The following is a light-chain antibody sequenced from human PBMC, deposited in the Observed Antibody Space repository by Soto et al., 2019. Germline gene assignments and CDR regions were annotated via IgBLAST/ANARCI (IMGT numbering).Light chain of an antibody. V-gene: IGLV2-8*01. J-gene: IGLJ2*01. CDR2: EVS. CDR3: SSYAGSNNLV. Sequence: QSALTQPPSASGSPGQSVTISCTGTSSDVGGYNSVSWYQQHPGKAPKLMIYEVSKRPSGVPDRFSGSKSGNTAFLTVSGLQAEDEADYYCSSYAGSNNLVFGGGTQLTVL. CDR1: SSDVGGYNS.